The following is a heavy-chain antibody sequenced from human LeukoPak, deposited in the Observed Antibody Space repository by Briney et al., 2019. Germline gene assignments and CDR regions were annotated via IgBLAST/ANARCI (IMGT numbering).Heavy chain of an antibody. CDR2: ISWNSGSI. Sequence: PGRSLRLSCAASGFTFDDYAMHWVRQAPGKGLEWVSGISWNSGSIGYADSVKGRFTISRDNAKNSLYLQINSLRAEDMALYYCAKDFGPEGGIAAAATPFDYWGQGTLVTVSS. CDR1: GFTFDDYA. D-gene: IGHD6-13*01. J-gene: IGHJ4*02. V-gene: IGHV3-9*03. CDR3: AKDFGPEGGIAAAATPFDY.